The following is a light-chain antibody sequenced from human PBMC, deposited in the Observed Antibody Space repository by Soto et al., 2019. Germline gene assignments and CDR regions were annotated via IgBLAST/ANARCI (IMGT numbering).Light chain of an antibody. J-gene: IGLJ2*01. Sequence: QSALTQPRSVSGSPGQSVTISCIGTNSDVGGYNYVSWYQQKPGKAPNLIIYDVTERPSGVPDRFSGSKSGNTASLTISGLQAEDEADYYCCSYVARLRVVFGGGTKVTVL. CDR2: DVT. CDR1: NSDVGGYNY. V-gene: IGLV2-11*01. CDR3: CSYVARLRVV.